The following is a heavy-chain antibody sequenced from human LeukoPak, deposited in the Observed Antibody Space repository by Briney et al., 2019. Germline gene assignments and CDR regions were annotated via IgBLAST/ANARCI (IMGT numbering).Heavy chain of an antibody. CDR3: ARGRWNYDSSGYYTPRSNYFDY. V-gene: IGHV4-34*01. Sequence: PGGSLRLSCAASEFTFSSYSMNWVRQPPGKGLEWIGEINHSGSTNYNPSLKSRVTISVDTSKNQSSLKLSSVTAADTAVYYCARGRWNYDSSGYYTPRSNYFDYWGQGTLVTVS. J-gene: IGHJ4*02. CDR2: INHSGST. D-gene: IGHD3-22*01. CDR1: EFTFSSYS.